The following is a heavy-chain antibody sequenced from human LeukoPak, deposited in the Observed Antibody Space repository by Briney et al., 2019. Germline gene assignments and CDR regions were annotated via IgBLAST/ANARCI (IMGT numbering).Heavy chain of an antibody. CDR3: ARDDPTTVDYYFDY. CDR2: ISYDGSNK. D-gene: IGHD4-23*01. J-gene: IGHJ4*02. V-gene: IGHV3-30-3*01. CDR1: GFTFNNYA. Sequence: PGRSLRLSCAASGFTFNNYAMHWVRQAPGKGLEWVAVISYDGSNKYYAESVKGRFTISRDNSKNTLYLQMISLRAEDTAVYYCARDDPTTVDYYFDYWGQGTLVTVSS.